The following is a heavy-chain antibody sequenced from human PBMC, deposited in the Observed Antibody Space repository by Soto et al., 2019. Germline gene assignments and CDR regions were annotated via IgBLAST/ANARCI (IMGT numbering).Heavy chain of an antibody. D-gene: IGHD3-3*01. Sequence: QVQLQQWGAGLLKPSETLSLTCAVYGGSFSGYYWSLIRQPPGKGLEWIGEINHSGSTNYNPSLKSRVTISVDTSKNQFSLKLSSVTAADTAVYYCARGQRYDFWSGYFVASDAFDIWGQGTMVTVSS. V-gene: IGHV4-34*01. J-gene: IGHJ3*02. CDR2: INHSGST. CDR1: GGSFSGYY. CDR3: ARGQRYDFWSGYFVASDAFDI.